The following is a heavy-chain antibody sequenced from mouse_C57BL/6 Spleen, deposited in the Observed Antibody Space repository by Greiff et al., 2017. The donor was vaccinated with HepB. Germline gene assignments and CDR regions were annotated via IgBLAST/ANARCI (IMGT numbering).Heavy chain of an antibody. CDR3: ARSGGNYYFDY. CDR1: GYTFTSYG. J-gene: IGHJ2*01. V-gene: IGHV1-81*01. Sequence: QVHVKQSGAELARPGASVKLSCKASGYTFTSYGISWVKQRTGQGLEWIGEIYPRSGNTYYNEKFKGKATLTADKSSSTAYMELRSLTSEDSAVYFCARSGGNYYFDYWGQGTTLTVSS. D-gene: IGHD2-1*01. CDR2: IYPRSGNT.